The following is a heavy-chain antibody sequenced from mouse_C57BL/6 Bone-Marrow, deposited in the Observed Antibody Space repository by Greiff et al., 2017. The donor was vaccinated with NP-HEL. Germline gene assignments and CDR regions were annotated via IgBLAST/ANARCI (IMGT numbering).Heavy chain of an antibody. J-gene: IGHJ2*01. CDR1: EYEFPSHN. V-gene: IGHV5-2*01. D-gene: IGHD2-5*01. CDR3: AGSTIVTEDFDN. Sequence: EVKVVESGGGLVQPGESLKLSCESNEYEFPSHNMSWVRKTPEKRLELVAAINSDGGSTYYPDTMERRFIISRDNTKKTLYLQMSSLRSEDTALYYCAGSTIVTEDFDNWGQGTTLTVSS. CDR2: INSDGGST.